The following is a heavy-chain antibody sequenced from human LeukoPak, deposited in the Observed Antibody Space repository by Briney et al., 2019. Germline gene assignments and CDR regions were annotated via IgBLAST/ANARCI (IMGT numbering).Heavy chain of an antibody. CDR1: GFTFSSYA. J-gene: IGHJ4*02. CDR2: ISSNGGST. CDR3: VRGPIRDYGGNSGDY. Sequence: GGSLRLSCAASGFTFSSYAMHWVRQAPGKGLEYVSAISSNGGSTYYANSVKGRFTISRDNSKNTLYLQMGSLRAEDMAVYYCVRGPIRDYGGNSGDYWGQGTLVTVSS. V-gene: IGHV3-64*01. D-gene: IGHD4-23*01.